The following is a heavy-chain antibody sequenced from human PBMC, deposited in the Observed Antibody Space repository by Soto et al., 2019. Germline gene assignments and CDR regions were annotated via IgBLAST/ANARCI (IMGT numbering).Heavy chain of an antibody. CDR2: IYYSGST. J-gene: IGHJ5*02. V-gene: IGHV4-39*01. CDR3: ARHSYYYDSSGYYPNWFDP. CDR1: GGSISSSSYY. Sequence: PSETLSLTCTVSGGSISSSSYYWGWIRQPPGKGLEWIGSIYYSGSTYYNPSLKSRVTISVDTSKNQFSLKLSSVTAADTAVYYCARHSYYYDSSGYYPNWFDPWGQGTLVTVSS. D-gene: IGHD3-22*01.